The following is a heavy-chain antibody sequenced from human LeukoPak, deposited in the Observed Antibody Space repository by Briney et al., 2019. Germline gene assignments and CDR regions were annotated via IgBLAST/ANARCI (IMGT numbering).Heavy chain of an antibody. Sequence: SVKVSCKASGDTFSSHSMNWVRQAPGQGLEWMGGIIPILDVTNYAQKFQGRVTITADKSTGTAYMELSSLRSEDTAVYYCAREGSIEPYGDYGPSYYYYGMDVWGQGTTVTVSS. V-gene: IGHV1-69*10. D-gene: IGHD4-17*01. CDR1: GDTFSSHS. J-gene: IGHJ6*02. CDR2: IIPILDVT. CDR3: AREGSIEPYGDYGPSYYYYGMDV.